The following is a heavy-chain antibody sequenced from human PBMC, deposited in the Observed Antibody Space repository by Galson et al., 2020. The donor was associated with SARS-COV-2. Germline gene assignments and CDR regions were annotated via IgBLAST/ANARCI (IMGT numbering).Heavy chain of an antibody. CDR3: ARHMYYYSSGRLGAFDI. Sequence: GESLKISCAGSGFAFDDYDINWVRQVPGKGLEWVSGIHRSGDGIGYADSVKGRFTLSRDSAKNSVYLQMDSLRAEDTALYFCARHMYYYSSGRLGAFDIWGQGTVVTVSS. V-gene: IGHV3-20*04. J-gene: IGHJ3*02. CDR1: GFAFDDYD. D-gene: IGHD3-10*01. CDR2: IHRSGDGI.